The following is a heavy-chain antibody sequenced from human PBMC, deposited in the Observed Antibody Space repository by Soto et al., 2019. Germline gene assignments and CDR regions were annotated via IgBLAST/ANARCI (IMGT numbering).Heavy chain of an antibody. CDR1: GYTLTDLS. CDR3: ARSAAAGTDNWFDP. V-gene: IGHV1-24*01. Sequence: ASVTVSCQLSGYTLTDLSGHWVRQAPGKGLEWMGCFDAENGKTNYAQKFQGRVTMTTDTSTSTAYMELRSLRSDDTAVYYCARSAAAGTDNWFDPWGQGTLVTVSS. CDR2: FDAENGKT. D-gene: IGHD6-13*01. J-gene: IGHJ5*02.